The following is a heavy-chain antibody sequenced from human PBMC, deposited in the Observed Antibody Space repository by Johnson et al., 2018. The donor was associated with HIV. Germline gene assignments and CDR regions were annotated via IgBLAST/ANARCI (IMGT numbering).Heavy chain of an antibody. CDR3: ASISLGAFGI. Sequence: VQLVESGGGVVRPGGSLRLSCAASGFTFDDYGMSWVRQAPGKGLEWVGRIKRKTDGGTTDYAAPVKGRFSISRDNSKNTLYLQMGSLRAEDMAVYFCASISLGAFGIWGQGTLVTVSS. D-gene: IGHD2-21*01. CDR2: IKRKTDGGTT. V-gene: IGHV3-15*01. CDR1: GFTFDDYG. J-gene: IGHJ3*02.